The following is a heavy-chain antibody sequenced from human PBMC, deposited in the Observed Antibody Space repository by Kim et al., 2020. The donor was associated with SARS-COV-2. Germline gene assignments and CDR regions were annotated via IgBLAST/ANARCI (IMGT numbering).Heavy chain of an antibody. CDR1: GYTFTSYY. J-gene: IGHJ6*04. CDR2: INPSGVST. D-gene: IGHD5-12*01. CDR3: ASYTPIVATTYYYYYGLDV. Sequence: ASVKVSCKTSGYTFTSYYMHWVRQAPGQGLEWMGIINPSGVSTTYAQKFQDRLTMTRDTSTSTVYMELSSLRSEDTAVYYCASYTPIVATTYYYYYGLDVWGEGTRVTDSS. V-gene: IGHV1-46*01.